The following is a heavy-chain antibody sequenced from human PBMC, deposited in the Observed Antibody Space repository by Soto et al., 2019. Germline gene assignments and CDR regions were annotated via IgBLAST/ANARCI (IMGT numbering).Heavy chain of an antibody. CDR3: AMYCNSNSGYRNPFHY. Sequence: EVQLLESGGRLVQPGGSLRLSCAASGFIFSNYAMSWVRQAPGKGLEWVSGISGSGGSTYYANSVKGRFTIARDNSKNTVYLHMNSLSAEATAVYHCAMYCNSNSGYRNPFHYWGQGSLVTVCS. CDR1: GFIFSNYA. CDR2: ISGSGGST. D-gene: IGHD2-2*02. J-gene: IGHJ4*02. V-gene: IGHV3-23*01.